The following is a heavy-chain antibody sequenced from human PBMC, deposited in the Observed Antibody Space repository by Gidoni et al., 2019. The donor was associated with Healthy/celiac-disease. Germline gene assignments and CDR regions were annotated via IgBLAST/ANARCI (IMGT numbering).Heavy chain of an antibody. D-gene: IGHD2-2*01. CDR3: ARHSGSTSFFDY. V-gene: IGHV4-39*01. Sequence: QLQLQESGPGLVKPSETLSLTCTVSGGSISSSSYYWGWIRQPPGKGLEWIGSIYYSGSTYYNPSLKSRVTISVDTSKNQFSLKLSSVTAADTAVYYCARHSGSTSFFDYWGQGTLVTVSS. CDR2: IYYSGST. CDR1: GGSISSSSYY. J-gene: IGHJ4*02.